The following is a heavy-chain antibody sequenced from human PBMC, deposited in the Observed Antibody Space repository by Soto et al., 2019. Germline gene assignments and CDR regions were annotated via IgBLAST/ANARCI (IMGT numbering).Heavy chain of an antibody. CDR3: ARVNVVVVAATREYYFDY. D-gene: IGHD2-15*01. J-gene: IGHJ4*02. CDR2: INPNSGGT. CDR1: GYTFTGYY. V-gene: IGHV1-2*02. Sequence: GASVKVSCKASGYTFTGYYMHWLRQAPGQGLEWMGWINPNSGGTNYAQKFQGRVTMTRDTSISTAYMELSRLRSDDTAVYYCARVNVVVVAATREYYFDYWGQGTLVTVSS.